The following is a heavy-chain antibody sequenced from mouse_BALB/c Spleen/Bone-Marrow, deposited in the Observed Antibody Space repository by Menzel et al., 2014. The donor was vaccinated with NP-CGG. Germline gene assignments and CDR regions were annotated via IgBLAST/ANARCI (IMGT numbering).Heavy chain of an antibody. D-gene: IGHD1-2*01. CDR1: GFDIKSTY. V-gene: IGHV14-3*02. Sequence: VQGQQSGAELVKPGASVKLSCTASGFDIKSTYMRWVQQTPGQGLEWIGGIDPASSTTNYKPYLQDKVIISRDTSTNTVYLQMSKVRSEDTAVYYCASHYYESYLVVWGAGTTLTVSS. CDR3: ASHYYESYLVV. CDR2: IDPASSTT. J-gene: IGHJ1*01.